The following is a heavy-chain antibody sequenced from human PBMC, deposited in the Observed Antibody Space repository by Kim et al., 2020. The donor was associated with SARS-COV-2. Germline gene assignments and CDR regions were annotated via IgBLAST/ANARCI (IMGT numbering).Heavy chain of an antibody. J-gene: IGHJ4*02. CDR3: ARDLGGSLFDY. V-gene: IGHV3-66*01. Sequence: GGSLRLSCAASGFIVSSNYMNWVRQAPGKGLEWVSVIYSGGSTFYADSVKGRFTISRDNSKNTLYLQMNSLRAGDTAVYYCARDLGGSLFDYWGQGTLVTVSS. D-gene: IGHD1-26*01. CDR2: IYSGGST. CDR1: GFIVSSNY.